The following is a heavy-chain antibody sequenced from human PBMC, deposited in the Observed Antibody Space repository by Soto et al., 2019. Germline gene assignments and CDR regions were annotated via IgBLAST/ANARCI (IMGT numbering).Heavy chain of an antibody. J-gene: IGHJ6*03. CDR2: ISSTSSTI. CDR1: GFTFSSYP. D-gene: IGHD3-9*01. V-gene: IGHV3-48*01. CDR3: ASDWFYMDV. Sequence: ESGGGLVQPGGSLRLSCAASGFTFSSYPMNWVRQAPGKGLEWVSYISSTSSTIYYADSVEGRFTISRDNAKNSLYLQMNSLRAEDTAVYYCASDWFYMDVWGKGTTVSVSS.